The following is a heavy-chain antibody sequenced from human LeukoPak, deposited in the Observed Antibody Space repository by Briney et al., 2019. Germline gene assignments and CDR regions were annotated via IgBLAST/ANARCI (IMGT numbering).Heavy chain of an antibody. D-gene: IGHD3-3*01. J-gene: IGHJ4*02. Sequence: GGSLRLSCAASGFTVSSNYMSWVRQAPGKGLEWGSVIYSGGSTYYADSVKRRFTISRDNSKNTLYHQMNSLRAEDTAVYYCATELYAKLQAFDYWGQGTLVTVSS. V-gene: IGHV3-66*01. CDR1: GFTVSSNY. CDR3: ATELYAKLQAFDY. CDR2: IYSGGST.